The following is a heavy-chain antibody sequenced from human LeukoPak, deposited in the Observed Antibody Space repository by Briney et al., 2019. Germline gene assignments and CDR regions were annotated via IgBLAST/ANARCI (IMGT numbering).Heavy chain of an antibody. J-gene: IGHJ4*02. CDR1: GGSISSYY. CDR2: IYYSGST. V-gene: IGHV4-59*01. D-gene: IGHD7-27*01. CDR3: AAGDLGTVDY. Sequence: PSETLSLTCTVSGGSISSYYWSWIRQPPGKGLEWIGYIYYSGSTNYNPSLKSRVTISVDTSKNQFTLKLSSVTAADTAVYYCAAGDLGTVDYWGQGTLVTVSS.